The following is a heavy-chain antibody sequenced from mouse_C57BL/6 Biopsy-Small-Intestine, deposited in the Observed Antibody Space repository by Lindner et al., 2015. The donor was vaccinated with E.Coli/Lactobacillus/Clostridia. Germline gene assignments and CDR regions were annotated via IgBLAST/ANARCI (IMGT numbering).Heavy chain of an antibody. V-gene: IGHV1-53*01. CDR3: ARDKEGALGWFDP. J-gene: IGHJ4*01. CDR1: GYTFTGHY. Sequence: SVKVSCKASGYTFTGHYLHWVRQAPGQRLEWLGWINPYTGGTNYAQKFQGRVTMTRDTSISTAYMELSSLRSDDTAVYYCARDKEGALGWFDPWGQGTLVIVSS. CDR2: INPYTGGT. D-gene: IGHD1-3*01.